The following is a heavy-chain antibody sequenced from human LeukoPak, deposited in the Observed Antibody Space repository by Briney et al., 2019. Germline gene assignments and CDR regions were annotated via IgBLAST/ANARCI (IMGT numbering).Heavy chain of an antibody. Sequence: QTGGSLRLSCAASGFTFSSYWMSWVRQAPGRGLEWVANIKQDGSEKYYVDSVKGRFTISRDNAKNSLYLQMNSLRAEDTAVYYCARDGREGYCSSTSCPFDYWGQGTLVTVSS. J-gene: IGHJ4*02. D-gene: IGHD2-2*01. CDR2: IKQDGSEK. CDR3: ARDGREGYCSSTSCPFDY. V-gene: IGHV3-7*03. CDR1: GFTFSSYW.